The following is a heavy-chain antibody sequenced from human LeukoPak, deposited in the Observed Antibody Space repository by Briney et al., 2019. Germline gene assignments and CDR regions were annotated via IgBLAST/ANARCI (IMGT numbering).Heavy chain of an antibody. CDR3: VRGNYGSGRFAY. D-gene: IGHD3-10*01. CDR1: GYTFTSYD. CDR2: MNPNSGNT. J-gene: IGHJ4*02. V-gene: IGHV1-8*02. Sequence: ASVKVSCKASGYTFTSYDINWVRQATGQGLEWMGWMNPNSGNTGYAQKFQGRLTMTRNTSISTAYMELSSLKSEDTAVYYCVRGNYGSGRFAYWGQGTLVTVSS.